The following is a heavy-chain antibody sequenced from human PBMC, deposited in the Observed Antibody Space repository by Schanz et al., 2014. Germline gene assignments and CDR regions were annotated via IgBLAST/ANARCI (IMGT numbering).Heavy chain of an antibody. Sequence: EVQLLESGGGLVQPGGSLRLSCAASGFTFRGYAMSWVRQAPGRGLEWVSSISGDHRNTFYADSVKGRFTISRDNSKNTLYLQMNSLRAEDTAIYYCAKDISDTSGKDDYWGQGTLVTVSS. CDR2: ISGDHRNT. CDR3: AKDISDTSGKDDY. J-gene: IGHJ4*02. V-gene: IGHV3-23*01. D-gene: IGHD3-22*01. CDR1: GFTFRGYA.